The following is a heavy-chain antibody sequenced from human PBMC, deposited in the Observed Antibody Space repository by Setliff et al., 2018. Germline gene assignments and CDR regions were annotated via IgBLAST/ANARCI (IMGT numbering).Heavy chain of an antibody. CDR3: ARKKGLRGVGWFDP. D-gene: IGHD3-10*01. Sequence: SETLSLTCTVSGGSISSGDYYWSWIRQPPGKGLEWIGYIYSSGSTYYNPSLKSRVSISVDTAQNQFSLKLTSVTAPDTAGYYCARKKGLRGVGWFDPWGLGTLVTVSS. CDR1: GGSISSGDYY. J-gene: IGHJ5*02. V-gene: IGHV4-30-4*08. CDR2: IYSSGST.